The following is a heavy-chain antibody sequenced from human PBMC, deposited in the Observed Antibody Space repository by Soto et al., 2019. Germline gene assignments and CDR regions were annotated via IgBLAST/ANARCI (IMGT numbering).Heavy chain of an antibody. J-gene: IGHJ4*02. Sequence: QVLLVESGGGVVQPGRSLRLSCAASGFTFTSYGMHWVRQAPGKGLEWVAVMSYDGSNIYYGDSVKGRFTISRDNSKNTVYLQMNSLRGEDTAVYFCARGYSYGYTPFDSWCQGTLVTVSS. CDR3: ARGYSYGYTPFDS. V-gene: IGHV3-30*03. CDR1: GFTFTSYG. CDR2: MSYDGSNI. D-gene: IGHD5-18*01.